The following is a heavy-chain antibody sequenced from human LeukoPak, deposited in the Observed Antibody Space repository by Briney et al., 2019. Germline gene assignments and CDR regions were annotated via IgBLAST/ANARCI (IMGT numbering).Heavy chain of an antibody. J-gene: IGHJ5*02. CDR3: ARRGLGYSSSSVWFDP. D-gene: IGHD6-6*01. Sequence: GESLKISCKGSGYSFTSYWIGWVRQMPGKGLEWMGIIYPGDSDTRYSPSFQGQVTISADKSISTAYLQWSSLKASDTAMYYCARRGLGYSSSSVWFDPWGQGTLVTVSS. CDR2: IYPGDSDT. V-gene: IGHV5-51*01. CDR1: GYSFTSYW.